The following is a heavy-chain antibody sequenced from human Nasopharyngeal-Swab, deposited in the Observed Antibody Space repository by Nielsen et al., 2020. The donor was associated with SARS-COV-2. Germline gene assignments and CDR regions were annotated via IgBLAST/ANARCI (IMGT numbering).Heavy chain of an antibody. V-gene: IGHV4-59*02. Sequence: SETLSLTCIVSGGSVSDYYWTWIRQPPGKGLEWIGYIDYSGSTNYNPSLKSRVTISVDTSKNQFSLKLSSVTAADTAVYYCARAPYYYGSGSYYHWGQGTLVTVSS. CDR2: IDYSGST. J-gene: IGHJ5*02. CDR1: GGSVSDYY. D-gene: IGHD3-10*01. CDR3: ARAPYYYGSGSYYH.